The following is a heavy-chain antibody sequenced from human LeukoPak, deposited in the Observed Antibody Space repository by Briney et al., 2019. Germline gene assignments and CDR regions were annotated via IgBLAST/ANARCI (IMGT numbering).Heavy chain of an antibody. V-gene: IGHV3-30-3*01. D-gene: IGHD6-13*01. Sequence: GRSLRLSCAASGFTFSSYAMHWVRQAPGKGLEWVAVISYDGSNKYYADSVMGRFTISRDNSKNTLYLQMNSLRAEDTAVYYCARGLWQQLVFFDYWGQGTLVTVSS. CDR1: GFTFSSYA. J-gene: IGHJ4*02. CDR2: ISYDGSNK. CDR3: ARGLWQQLVFFDY.